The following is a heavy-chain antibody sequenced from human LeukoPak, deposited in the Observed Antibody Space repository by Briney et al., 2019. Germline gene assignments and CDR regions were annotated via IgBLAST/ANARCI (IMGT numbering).Heavy chain of an antibody. CDR1: GFTFSSYA. CDR3: ARSGIQLWTGYFDY. Sequence: PSGRSLRLSCAASGFTFSSYAMHWVRQAPGKGLEWVAVISYDGSNKYYADSVKGRFTISRDNSKNTLYLQMNSLRAEDTAVYYCARSGIQLWTGYFDYWGQGTLVTVSS. J-gene: IGHJ4*02. V-gene: IGHV3-30-3*01. D-gene: IGHD5-18*01. CDR2: ISYDGSNK.